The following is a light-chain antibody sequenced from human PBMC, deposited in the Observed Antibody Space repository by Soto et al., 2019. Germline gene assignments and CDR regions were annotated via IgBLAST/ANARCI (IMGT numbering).Light chain of an antibody. Sequence: QSVLTQPASVSGSPRQSITISCTGTNSDVGSYNLVSWFQQHPGKAPKLVIYEVTKRPSGVSDRFSGSKSGNTASLTISGLEAVDEADYFCFSYAGDSVYVFGTGTKV. CDR3: FSYAGDSVYV. CDR2: EVT. V-gene: IGLV2-23*02. J-gene: IGLJ1*01. CDR1: NSDVGSYNL.